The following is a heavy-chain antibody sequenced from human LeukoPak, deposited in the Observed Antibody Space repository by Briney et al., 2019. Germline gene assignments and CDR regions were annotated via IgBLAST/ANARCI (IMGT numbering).Heavy chain of an antibody. CDR2: IIPIFGTA. J-gene: IGHJ5*02. Sequence: ASVKVSCKASGGTFSSYAISWVRQAPGQGLEWMGGIIPIFGTANYAQKFQGRVTITADESTSTAYMELSSLKSEDAAVYYCARDKRYIAAAGTVWFDPWGQGTLVTVSS. CDR3: ARDKRYIAAAGTVWFDP. V-gene: IGHV1-69*13. D-gene: IGHD6-13*01. CDR1: GGTFSSYA.